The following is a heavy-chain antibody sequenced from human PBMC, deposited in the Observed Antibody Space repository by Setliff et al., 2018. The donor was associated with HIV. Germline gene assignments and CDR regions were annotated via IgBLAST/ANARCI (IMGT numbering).Heavy chain of an antibody. CDR2: ISYNGDT. CDR1: GASISNHF. V-gene: IGHV4-59*11. CDR3: ARDRRDLIFRVVKGAFDM. Sequence: SETLSLTCTVSGASISNHFWSWIRQPPGKGLEWIAYISYNGDTNSSPSLKNRVTISVDMSKNQFSLRLGSVTAADTAIYYCARDRRDLIFRVVKGAFDMWGQGKMVTVSS. D-gene: IGHD3-3*02. J-gene: IGHJ3*02.